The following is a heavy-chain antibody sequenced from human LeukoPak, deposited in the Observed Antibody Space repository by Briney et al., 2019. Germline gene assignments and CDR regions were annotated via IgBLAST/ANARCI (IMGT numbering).Heavy chain of an antibody. CDR3: ARDFWVRHSAPAPKDL. CDR2: ISSYSGKT. D-gene: IGHD2-2*01. V-gene: IGHV1-18*01. J-gene: IGHJ5*02. CDR1: GYPFSNYG. Sequence: ASVKVSCKASGYPFSNYGISWVRQAPGQGLEWMGWISSYSGKTKYAQRFQGRVIMTTDTSTSTADMELRSLRSDDTAVFYCARDFWVRHSAPAPKDLWGQGTLVTVSS.